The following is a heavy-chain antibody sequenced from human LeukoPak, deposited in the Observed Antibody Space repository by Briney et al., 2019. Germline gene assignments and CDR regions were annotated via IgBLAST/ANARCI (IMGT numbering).Heavy chain of an antibody. CDR2: ISSSGSTI. V-gene: IGHV3-11*01. Sequence: GGSLRLSCAASGFTFSDYYMSWIRQAPGKGLEWVSYISSSGSTIYYADSVKGRFTISRDNAKNSLYLQMNSLRAEDTAVYYCARDLITMVRGVIISPKWFDPWGQGTLVTVSS. CDR1: GFTFSDYY. D-gene: IGHD3-10*01. J-gene: IGHJ5*02. CDR3: ARDLITMVRGVIISPKWFDP.